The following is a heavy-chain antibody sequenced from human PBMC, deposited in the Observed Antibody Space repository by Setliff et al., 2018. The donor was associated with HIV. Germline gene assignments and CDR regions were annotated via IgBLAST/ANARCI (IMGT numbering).Heavy chain of an antibody. CDR1: GYTFTGYY. CDR3: AAGIYGSYGMDV. CDR2: IVVGSGNT. D-gene: IGHD3-10*01. V-gene: IGHV1-58*02. J-gene: IGHJ6*02. Sequence: ASVKVSCKASGYTFTGYYMHWVRQAPGQGLEWIGWIVVGSGNTNYAQKSQERVTIIRDMSTNTAYMELSSLRSEDTAVYYCAAGIYGSYGMDVWGQGTTVTVSS.